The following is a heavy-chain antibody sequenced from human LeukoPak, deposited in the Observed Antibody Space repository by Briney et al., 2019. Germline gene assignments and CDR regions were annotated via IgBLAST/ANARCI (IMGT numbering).Heavy chain of an antibody. V-gene: IGHV4-39*02. D-gene: IGHD1-26*01. CDR2: IYYSGST. CDR1: GGSISSSSYY. J-gene: IGHJ4*02. CDR3: AREEYSGSLIENYFDY. Sequence: SETLSLTCTVSGGSISSSSYYWGWIRRPPGKGLEWIGSIYYSGSTYYNPSLKSRVTISVDTSKNQFSLKLSSVTAADTAVYYCAREEYSGSLIENYFDYWGQGTLVTVSS.